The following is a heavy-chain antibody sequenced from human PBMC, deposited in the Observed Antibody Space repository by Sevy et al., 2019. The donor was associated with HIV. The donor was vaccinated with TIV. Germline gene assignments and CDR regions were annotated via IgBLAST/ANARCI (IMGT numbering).Heavy chain of an antibody. V-gene: IGHV3-23*01. Sequence: GGSLRLSCAASGFTFSKYSMSWVRHPPRKGLGWVSTLSFGCGEINYADSVKGRFTISRDNSKSSVYLQMNNLRPEDTAVYYCAREGCTKPHDYWGQGTLVTVSS. CDR3: AREGCTKPHDY. D-gene: IGHD2-8*01. CDR2: LSFGCGEI. CDR1: GFTFSKYS. J-gene: IGHJ4*02.